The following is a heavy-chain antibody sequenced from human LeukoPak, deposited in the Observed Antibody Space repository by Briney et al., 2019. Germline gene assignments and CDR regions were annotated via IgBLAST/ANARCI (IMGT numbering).Heavy chain of an antibody. V-gene: IGHV3-7*01. CDR2: INQDATER. D-gene: IGHD3-10*01. CDR1: GFTFTTYW. Sequence: PGESLRLSCEASGFTFTTYWMTWVRQAPGKGLEWVANINQDATERYYVDSVKGRFTISRDNAKNSLYLQMNSLRVEDTAIYYCVKVAKFYYGSESYYFFEHWGQGTPVTASS. J-gene: IGHJ4*02. CDR3: VKVAKFYYGSESYYFFEH.